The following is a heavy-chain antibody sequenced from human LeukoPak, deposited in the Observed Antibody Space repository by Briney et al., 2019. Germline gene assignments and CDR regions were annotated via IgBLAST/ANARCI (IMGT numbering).Heavy chain of an antibody. J-gene: IGHJ3*02. CDR2: INSDGSTT. V-gene: IGHV3-74*01. CDR3: ARILYAFDI. D-gene: IGHD2-15*01. CDR1: GFTFSKYW. Sequence: GGSLRLSCAASGFTFSKYWMHWVRHAPGKGLVWVSRINSDGSTTDYADSVKGRFTISRDNAKNTLYLQMNSLRVDDTAVYYCARILYAFDIWGQGTMVTVSS.